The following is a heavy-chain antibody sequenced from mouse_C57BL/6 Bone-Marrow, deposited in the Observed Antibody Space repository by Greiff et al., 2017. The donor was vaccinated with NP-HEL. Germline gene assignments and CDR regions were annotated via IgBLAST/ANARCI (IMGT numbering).Heavy chain of an antibody. D-gene: IGHD1-2*01. Sequence: QVHVKQSGAELAKPGASVKLSCKASGYTFTSYWMHWVKQRPGQGLEWIGYINPSSGYTKYKQKFKDKATLTADKSSSTAYIQLSSLTYEDSAVYYCARSPHYYGEDWYFDVWGTGTTVTVSS. J-gene: IGHJ1*03. V-gene: IGHV1-7*01. CDR1: GYTFTSYW. CDR3: ARSPHYYGEDWYFDV. CDR2: INPSSGYT.